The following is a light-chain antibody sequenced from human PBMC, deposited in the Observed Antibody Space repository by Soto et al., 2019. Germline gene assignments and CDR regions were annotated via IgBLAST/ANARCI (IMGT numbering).Light chain of an antibody. J-gene: IGKJ2*01. CDR1: QSVSSY. V-gene: IGKV3-11*01. Sequence: EVVLTQSPATLSLSPGERATLSCRASQSVSSYLAWFQQKPGQAPRLLIYDASNRVPGIPARFSGSGSGTDFTLTISSLEPEDCAVYYCQQRSNWPPYTFGQGTKLEIK. CDR3: QQRSNWPPYT. CDR2: DAS.